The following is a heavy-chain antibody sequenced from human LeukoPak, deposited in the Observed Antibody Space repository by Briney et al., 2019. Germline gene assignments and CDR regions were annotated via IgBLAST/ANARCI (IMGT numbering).Heavy chain of an antibody. CDR3: ARDLGMTDGDYVSYFDY. Sequence: PGGSLTLLCAASGFTFSRYEVNWVRQAPGKGLEWVSYISSSGSIIYYADSVKGRFTISRDNAKNSLYLQMNSLRAEDTAVYYCARDLGMTDGDYVSYFDYWGQGTLVTVSS. CDR2: ISSSGSII. V-gene: IGHV3-48*03. J-gene: IGHJ4*02. CDR1: GFTFSRYE. D-gene: IGHD4-17*01.